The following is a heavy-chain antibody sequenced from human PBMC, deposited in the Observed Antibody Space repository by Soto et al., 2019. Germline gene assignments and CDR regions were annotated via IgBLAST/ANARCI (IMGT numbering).Heavy chain of an antibody. D-gene: IGHD3-3*01. CDR3: ARTPPPLRFLEWLRGAYYGMDV. CDR2: IYYSGST. CDR1: GGSIRSGDYY. Sequence: PSETLSLTCTVSGGSIRSGDYYWSWIRQPPGKGLEWIGYIYYSGSTYYNPSLKSRVTISVHTSKNQFPLKLSSVTTADTAVYYCARTPPPLRFLEWLRGAYYGMDVWGQGTTVTVSS. V-gene: IGHV4-30-4*01. J-gene: IGHJ6*02.